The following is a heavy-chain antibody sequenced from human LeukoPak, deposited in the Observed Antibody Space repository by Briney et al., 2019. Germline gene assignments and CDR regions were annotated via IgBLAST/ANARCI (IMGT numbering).Heavy chain of an antibody. CDR1: GFTFSSYG. J-gene: IGHJ6*02. D-gene: IGHD3-22*01. CDR2: IWYDGSNK. Sequence: GGPLRLSCAASGFTFSSYGMHWVRQAPGKGLEWVAVIWYDGSNKYYADSVKGRFTISRDNSKNTLYLQMNSLRAEDTAVYYCARDGDSPAGALYYYYYGMDVWGQGTTVTVSS. CDR3: ARDGDSPAGALYYYYYGMDV. V-gene: IGHV3-33*01.